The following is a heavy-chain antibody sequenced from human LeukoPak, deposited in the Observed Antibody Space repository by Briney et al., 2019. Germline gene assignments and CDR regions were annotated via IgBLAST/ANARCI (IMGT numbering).Heavy chain of an antibody. D-gene: IGHD4-17*01. CDR2: INPNSGGT. J-gene: IGHJ4*02. CDR3: ARDFNGDYDFDY. CDR1: GYTFTGYY. V-gene: IGHV1-2*02. Sequence: VASVKVSCKASGYTFTGYYMHWVRQAPGQGLGWMGWINPNSGGTNYAQKFQGRVTMTRDTSISTAYMELSRLRSDDTAVYYCARDFNGDYDFDYWGQGTLVTVSS.